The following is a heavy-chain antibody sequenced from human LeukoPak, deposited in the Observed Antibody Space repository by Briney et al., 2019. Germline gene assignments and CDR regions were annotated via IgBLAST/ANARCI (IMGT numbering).Heavy chain of an antibody. D-gene: IGHD3-22*01. Sequence: GGSLRLSCAASGFSFSNAWRSWVRQAPGKGREWVGRIKSKTDGGSTHYATRVKSRFSISRDDSKNTLYLQMKTLKTEDTAVYYCTPDKSDSNDSSGDYLEFSHWGQGTLVTVSS. V-gene: IGHV3-15*01. CDR3: TPDKSDSNDSSGDYLEFSH. CDR2: IKSKTDGGST. J-gene: IGHJ4*02. CDR1: GFSFSNAW.